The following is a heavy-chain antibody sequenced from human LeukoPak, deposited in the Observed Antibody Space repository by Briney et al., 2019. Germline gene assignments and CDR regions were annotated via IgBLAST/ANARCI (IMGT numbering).Heavy chain of an antibody. J-gene: IGHJ4*02. CDR2: NYPGDSET. CDR3: ARPGRATVPRLDY. D-gene: IGHD4-17*01. CDR1: GSTLFSYS. Sequence: GGSLHISGQCSGSTLFSYSVGWARRLPGKGLDGMGINYPGDSETRYSPSFQRQVAISPDKSISPAFRQWTTLKASDPAMYYCARPGRATVPRLDYGRQGTLVTV. V-gene: IGHV5-51*01.